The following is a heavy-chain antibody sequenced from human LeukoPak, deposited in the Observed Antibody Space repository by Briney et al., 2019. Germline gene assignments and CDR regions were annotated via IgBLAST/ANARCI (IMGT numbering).Heavy chain of an antibody. CDR3: AKTDRITMVRGVTDY. Sequence: GGSLRLSCAASGFTFSSYAMSWVRQALGKGLEWVSAISGSGGSTYYADSVKGRLTISRDNSKNTLYLQMNSLRAEDTAVYYCAKTDRITMVRGVTDYWGQETLVTVSS. J-gene: IGHJ4*02. D-gene: IGHD3-10*01. CDR2: ISGSGGST. V-gene: IGHV3-23*01. CDR1: GFTFSSYA.